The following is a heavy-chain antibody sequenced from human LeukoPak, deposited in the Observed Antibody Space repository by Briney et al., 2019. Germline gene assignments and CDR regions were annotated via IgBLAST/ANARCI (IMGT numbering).Heavy chain of an antibody. J-gene: IGHJ4*02. Sequence: SVKVSCEASGGTFSRYAISWVRLAPGQGLEWMGGIIPILGTANYAQKFQGRVTITADKSTSTAYMELSSLRSEDTAVYYCARQTGDLPYYFDYWGQGTLVTVSS. CDR2: IIPILGTA. CDR3: ARQTGDLPYYFDY. CDR1: GGTFSRYA. D-gene: IGHD2-21*02. V-gene: IGHV1-69*06.